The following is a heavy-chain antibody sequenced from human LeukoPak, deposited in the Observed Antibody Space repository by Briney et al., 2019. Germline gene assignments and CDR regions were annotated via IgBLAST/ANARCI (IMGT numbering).Heavy chain of an antibody. J-gene: IGHJ3*02. CDR3: ARPVVPAAPYAFDI. CDR1: GGSISSSSYY. D-gene: IGHD2-2*01. CDR2: IYYSGST. V-gene: IGHV4-39*01. Sequence: SETLSLTCTVSGGSISSSSYYWGWIRQPPGKGLEWIGSIYYSGSTYYNPSLKSRVTISVDTSKNQFSLKLSSVTAADTAVYYCARPVVPAAPYAFDIWAKGQWSPSLQ.